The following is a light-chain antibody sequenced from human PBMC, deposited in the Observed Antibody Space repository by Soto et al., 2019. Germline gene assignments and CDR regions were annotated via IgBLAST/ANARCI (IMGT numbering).Light chain of an antibody. CDR1: QSISTY. Sequence: DIQMTQSPSSLSASVGDRVTITCRASQSISTYLNWYQQKPGRAPKLLIYAASSLQSGVPSRFSGSGHGTDCTLTTSSLQPEASAPYYGPQSYTTPLTFGGGAKVEIK. J-gene: IGKJ4*01. CDR2: AAS. CDR3: PQSYTTPLT. V-gene: IGKV1-39*01.